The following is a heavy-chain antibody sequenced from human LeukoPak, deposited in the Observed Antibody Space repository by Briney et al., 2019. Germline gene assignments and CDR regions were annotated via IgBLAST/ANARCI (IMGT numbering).Heavy chain of an antibody. CDR3: ARRDYDDAFDI. CDR1: GFTFSSYS. V-gene: IGHV3-21*01. J-gene: IGHJ3*02. Sequence: GGSLRLSCAASGFTFSSYSMNWVRQAPGKGLEWVSSISSSSSYIYYADSVKGRFNISRDNAKNSLYLQMNSLRAEDTAVYYCARRDYDDAFDIWGQGTMVTVSS. CDR2: ISSSSSYI. D-gene: IGHD3-22*01.